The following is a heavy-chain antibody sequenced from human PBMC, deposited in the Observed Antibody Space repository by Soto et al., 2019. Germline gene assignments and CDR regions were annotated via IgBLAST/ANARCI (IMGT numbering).Heavy chain of an antibody. CDR3: ARDGSYYDVLTEHYFDV. CDR1: GFTFSSYA. J-gene: IGHJ4*02. V-gene: IGHV3-30*04. D-gene: IGHD3-9*01. Sequence: QVQLVESGGGVVQPGRSLRLYCAASGFTFSSYAMHWVRQAPGKGLEWVAVISDDGTNKDYADSVKGRFTISRDKSKSTLDLQMDSLRPEETAVYYCARDGSYYDVLTEHYFDVWGQGPLVSVSA. CDR2: ISDDGTNK.